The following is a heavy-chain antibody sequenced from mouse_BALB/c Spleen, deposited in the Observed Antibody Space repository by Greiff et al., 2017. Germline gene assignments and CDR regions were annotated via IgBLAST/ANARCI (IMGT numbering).Heavy chain of an antibody. V-gene: IGHV3-8*02. J-gene: IGHJ3*01. CDR3: ANSPYYYGSSSWFAY. Sequence: EVKLMESGPSLVKPSQTLSLTCSVTGDSITSGYWNWIRKFPGNKLEYMGYISYSGSTYYNPSLKSRISITRDTSKNQYYLLLNSVTTEDTATYYCANSPYYYGSSSWFAYWGQGTLVAVSA. CDR2: ISYSGST. D-gene: IGHD1-1*01. CDR1: GDSITSGY.